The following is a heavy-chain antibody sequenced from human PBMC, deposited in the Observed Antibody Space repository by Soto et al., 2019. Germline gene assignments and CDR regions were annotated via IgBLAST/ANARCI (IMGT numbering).Heavy chain of an antibody. CDR1: GFTFSNYW. J-gene: IGHJ4*02. Sequence: EVQLVESGGGLVQPGGSLRLSCAASGFTFSNYWMHWVRQAPGKGLVWVSRLNGDGSTTTYADSVKGRVTISRDNAKYTVYLQMNSLRADDAAVYYCAKGGVDYWGQGTLVTVSS. D-gene: IGHD3-16*01. CDR2: LNGDGSTT. V-gene: IGHV3-74*01. CDR3: AKGGVDY.